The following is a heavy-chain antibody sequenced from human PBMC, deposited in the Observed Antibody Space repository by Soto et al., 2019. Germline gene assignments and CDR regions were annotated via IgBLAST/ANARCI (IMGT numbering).Heavy chain of an antibody. Sequence: GGSLRLSCVAAGFTFSSAAMNWVRQAPGKGLEWVSIISDTGTRTHYADSVKGRFTISRDNSKNTLYLDMNSPRAEDTAVYYCAKSLDIHYKNWFDPWGQGTLVTVSS. CDR2: ISDTGTRT. J-gene: IGHJ5*02. CDR3: AKSLDIHYKNWFDP. V-gene: IGHV3-23*01. CDR1: GFTFSSAA. D-gene: IGHD4-4*01.